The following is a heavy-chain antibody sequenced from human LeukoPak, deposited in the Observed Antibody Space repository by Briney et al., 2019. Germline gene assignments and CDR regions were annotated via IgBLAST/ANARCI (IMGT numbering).Heavy chain of an antibody. CDR1: GFTFSSYW. V-gene: IGHV3-74*01. J-gene: IGHJ5*02. CDR2: INTDGSST. Sequence: PGGSLRLSCAASGFTFSSYWMHWVRQAPGKGLVWVSRINTDGSSTSYADSVKGRFTISRDNAKNTLYLQMNSLRAEDTAVYYCARAPQGGWFDPWGQGTLVTVSS. CDR3: ARAPQGGWFDP.